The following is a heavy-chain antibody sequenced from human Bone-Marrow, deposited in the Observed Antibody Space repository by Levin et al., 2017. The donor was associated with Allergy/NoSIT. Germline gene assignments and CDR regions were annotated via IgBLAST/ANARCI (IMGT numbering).Heavy chain of an antibody. Sequence: SETLSLTCTVSGGSISTSRYYWGCLRQTPGKGLEWIATVHYRGSAFYNPSLQRRVTISVDTSNNQFSLRLTSVTAAATAIFYCARHISGSGNSYFGGSQPTGYFDDWGQGTLVTVSS. CDR1: GGSISTSRYY. D-gene: IGHD3-10*01. CDR2: VHYRGSA. V-gene: IGHV4-39*01. CDR3: ARHISGSGNSYFGGSQPTGYFDD. J-gene: IGHJ4*02.